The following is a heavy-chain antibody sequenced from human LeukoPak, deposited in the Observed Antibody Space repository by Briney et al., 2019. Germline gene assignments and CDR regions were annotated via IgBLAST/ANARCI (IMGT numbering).Heavy chain of an antibody. CDR3: ARGVGSGYTDD. Sequence: PSETLSLTCIVSGDSITSYYWTWIRQPPGKGLEWIGFVSYSGNTNYNPSLKSRVTISLDTSRNQFSLKLNSVTAADTAVYYCARGVGSGYTDDWGRGTLVTVSS. D-gene: IGHD3-22*01. CDR2: VSYSGNT. V-gene: IGHV4-59*01. J-gene: IGHJ4*02. CDR1: GDSITSYY.